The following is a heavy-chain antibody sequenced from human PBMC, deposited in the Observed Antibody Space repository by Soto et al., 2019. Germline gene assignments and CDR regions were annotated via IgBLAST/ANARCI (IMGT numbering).Heavy chain of an antibody. CDR2: INPSGGST. D-gene: IGHD2-15*01. V-gene: IGHV1-46*01. Sequence: ASVKVSCKASGYTFTSYYMHWVRQAPGQGLEGMGIINPSGGSTSYAQKFQGRVTMTRDTSTSTVYMELSSLRSEDTAVYYCARERRDIVVVVAATAGYFDLWGRGTLVTVSS. CDR3: ARERRDIVVVVAATAGYFDL. J-gene: IGHJ2*01. CDR1: GYTFTSYY.